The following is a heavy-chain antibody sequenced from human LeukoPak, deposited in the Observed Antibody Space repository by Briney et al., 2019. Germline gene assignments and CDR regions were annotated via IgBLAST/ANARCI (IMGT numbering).Heavy chain of an antibody. CDR3: AKAAFSRTSYFDY. Sequence: GGSLRLSCAASGFTFSTYTMSWVRQAPGKGLEWVSAISGSGGNTYYADSVKGRFTISRDNSKNALYLQMDSLRADDTAVYYCAKAAFSRTSYFDYWGQGTLVTASS. V-gene: IGHV3-23*01. CDR1: GFTFSTYT. J-gene: IGHJ4*02. CDR2: ISGSGGNT. D-gene: IGHD3-3*02.